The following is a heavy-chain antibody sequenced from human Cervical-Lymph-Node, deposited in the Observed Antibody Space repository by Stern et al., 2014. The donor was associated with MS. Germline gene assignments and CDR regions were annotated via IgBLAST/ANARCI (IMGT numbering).Heavy chain of an antibody. V-gene: IGHV1-2*06. CDR2: VNPSSGVT. CDR3: ATRRGCSGGSCSSRSLDY. J-gene: IGHJ4*02. Sequence: VQLVQSGAEVKKPGASVTISCKASGYTFTDYFMHWMRQAPGQGPAWMGRVNPSSGVTLYAQKFEGRVTMSRDKSISTAYLELTNLTSDDAAVYYCATRRGCSGGSCSSRSLDYWGQGTLVSVSS. CDR1: GYTFTDYF. D-gene: IGHD2-15*01.